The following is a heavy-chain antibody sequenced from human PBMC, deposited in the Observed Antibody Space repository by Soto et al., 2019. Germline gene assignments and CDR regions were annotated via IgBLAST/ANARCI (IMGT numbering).Heavy chain of an antibody. CDR1: GFTFSSYG. CDR2: ISSNGSNT. CDR3: ARDPGDLVVTATQAVDY. J-gene: IGHJ4*02. V-gene: IGHV3-NL1*01. Sequence: PGGSLRLSCAASGFTFSSYGMHWVRQAPGKGLECVSGISSNGSNTYYADSVKGRFTISRDNSKNTLYLQMNSLRAEDTAVYYCARDPGDLVVTATQAVDYWGQGTLVTVSS. D-gene: IGHD2-21*02.